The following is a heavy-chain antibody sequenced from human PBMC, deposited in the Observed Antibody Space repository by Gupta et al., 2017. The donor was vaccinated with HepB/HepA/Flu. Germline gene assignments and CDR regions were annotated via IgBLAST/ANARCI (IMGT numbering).Heavy chain of an antibody. CDR1: GYSFPGQH. J-gene: IGHJ4*02. V-gene: IGHV1-2*04. Sequence: QVQLVQSGAEVKKPGASVKVSYKASGYSFPGQHIPWVRQAPGQGLEWMGWINPNSGGTNYAQKFQDWVTMSRDTSISTAYMELRSLKSDDTAIYYCARGGGIALEFDYWGQGTLVTVSS. D-gene: IGHD6-13*01. CDR3: ARGGGIALEFDY. CDR2: INPNSGGT.